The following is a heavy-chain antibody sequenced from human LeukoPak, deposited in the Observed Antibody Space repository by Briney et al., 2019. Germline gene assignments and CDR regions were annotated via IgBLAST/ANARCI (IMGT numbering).Heavy chain of an antibody. CDR1: GYTFTNYG. Sequence: GASVKVSCATIGYTFTNYGISWVRQAPGQGLEWMGWINPNSGDTNYAQKFQGRVTMTRDTSISTAYMELSRLRSDDTAVYYCARDHVAAADYWGQGTLVTVSS. D-gene: IGHD6-13*01. V-gene: IGHV1-2*02. CDR2: INPNSGDT. J-gene: IGHJ4*02. CDR3: ARDHVAAADY.